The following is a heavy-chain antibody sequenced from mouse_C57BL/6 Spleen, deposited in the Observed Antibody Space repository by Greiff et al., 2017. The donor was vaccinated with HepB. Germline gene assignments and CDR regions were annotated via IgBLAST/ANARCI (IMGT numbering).Heavy chain of an antibody. Sequence: EVQRVESGGGLVQPKGSLKLSCAASGFSFNTYAMNWVRQAPGKGLEWVARIRSKSNNYATYYADSVKDRFTISRDDSESMLYLQMNNLKTEDTAMYYCVRRYDGYYYFYAMDYWGQGTSVTVSS. V-gene: IGHV10-1*01. CDR3: VRRYDGYYYFYAMDY. CDR1: GFSFNTYA. D-gene: IGHD2-3*01. CDR2: IRSKSNNYAT. J-gene: IGHJ4*01.